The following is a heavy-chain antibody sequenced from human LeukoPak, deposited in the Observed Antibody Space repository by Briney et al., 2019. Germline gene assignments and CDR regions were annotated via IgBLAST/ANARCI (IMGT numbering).Heavy chain of an antibody. Sequence: GGSLRLSCAASGFTFSSYSMNWVRQAPGKGLEWVSSISSSSSYIYYADSVKGRFTISRDNAKNSLYLQMNSLRAEDTAVYYCARAVPLRFLEWLPRGTDKFDYWGLGTLVSVSS. CDR3: ARAVPLRFLEWLPRGTDKFDY. D-gene: IGHD3-3*01. CDR1: GFTFSSYS. CDR2: ISSSSSYI. J-gene: IGHJ4*02. V-gene: IGHV3-21*01.